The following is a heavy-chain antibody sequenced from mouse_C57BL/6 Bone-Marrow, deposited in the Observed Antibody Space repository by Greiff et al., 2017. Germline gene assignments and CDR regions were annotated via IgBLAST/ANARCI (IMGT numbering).Heavy chain of an antibody. CDR1: GYTFTSYW. CDR2: IDPSDGYT. Sequence: VQLHQPGAELVKPGASVKLSCTASGYTFTSYWMQWVNQRPGQGLEWIGEIDPSDGYTNYNLRFKGKATLTVDTASSTAYMLLSSLTSEDSAVYYCASPGYSPFAYWGQGTLVTVSA. V-gene: IGHV1-50*01. CDR3: ASPGYSPFAY. J-gene: IGHJ3*01. D-gene: IGHD2-3*01.